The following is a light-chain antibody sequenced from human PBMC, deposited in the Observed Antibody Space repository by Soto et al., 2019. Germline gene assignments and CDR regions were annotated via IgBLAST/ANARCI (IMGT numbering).Light chain of an antibody. Sequence: QSVLTQPPSASGSPGQSVTISCTGTSSDVGGYNYVSWYQQHPGKAPKLMIYEVSKRPSGVPDRFSGSKSGNTASLTVSGLQAEDETDYYCSRYAGSNNKVFGTGTKSPS. CDR1: SSDVGGYNY. CDR3: SRYAGSNNKV. J-gene: IGLJ1*01. V-gene: IGLV2-8*01. CDR2: EVS.